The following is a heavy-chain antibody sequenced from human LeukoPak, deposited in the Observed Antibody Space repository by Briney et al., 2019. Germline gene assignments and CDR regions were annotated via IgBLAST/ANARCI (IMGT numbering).Heavy chain of an antibody. CDR3: ARGGGSGRNYFDY. D-gene: IGHD6-19*01. Sequence: GGSLRLSCAASGFTFSSYWMSWVRQAPGKGLEWVSVIYSGGSTYYADSVKGRFTISRDNSKNTLYLQMNSLRAEDTAVYYCARGGGSGRNYFDYWGQGTLVTVSS. CDR1: GFTFSSYW. CDR2: IYSGGST. J-gene: IGHJ4*02. V-gene: IGHV3-53*01.